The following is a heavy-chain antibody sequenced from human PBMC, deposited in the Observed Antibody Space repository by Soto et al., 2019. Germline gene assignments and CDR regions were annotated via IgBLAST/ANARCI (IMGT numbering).Heavy chain of an antibody. D-gene: IGHD6-13*01. CDR1: SGSISSTIYS. V-gene: IGHV4-39*01. CDR3: ARVLAAAGTGDAFDI. CDR2: IFYSGST. J-gene: IGHJ3*02. Sequence: ASETLSLTCTVSSGSISSTIYSWDWIRQPPGKGLEWIGSIFYSGSTYYNPSLKSRVTISVDTSKNQFSLTLTSVTAADTAVYYCARVLAAAGTGDAFDIWGQGTMVTVSS.